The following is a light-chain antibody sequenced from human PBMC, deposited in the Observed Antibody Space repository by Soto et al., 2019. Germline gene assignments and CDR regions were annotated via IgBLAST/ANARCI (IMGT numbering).Light chain of an antibody. Sequence: DIPMTQSPSSLSASVGDRVTITCRASQGIINSLAWYQQKPGKVPQLLIYEASTLQSGVPSRFSGSGSGTDFTLTIITLQPEDGATYYCQKYNSATLTFGNGTNVEIK. CDR1: QGIINS. V-gene: IGKV1-27*01. CDR3: QKYNSATLT. J-gene: IGKJ1*01. CDR2: EAS.